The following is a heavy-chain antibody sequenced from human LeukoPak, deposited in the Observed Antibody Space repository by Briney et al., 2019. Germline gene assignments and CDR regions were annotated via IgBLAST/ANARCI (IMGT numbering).Heavy chain of an antibody. V-gene: IGHV4-34*01. CDR3: ARGGKYSYGYYYYGMDV. Sequence: SETLSLTCAVYDGSFSAYYWSWIRQPPGKGLEWIGEINHSGSTNYNPSLKSRVTISVDTSKNQFSLKLSSVTAADTAVYYCARGGKYSYGYYYYGMDVWGQGTTVTVSS. CDR1: DGSFSAYY. CDR2: INHSGST. J-gene: IGHJ6*02. D-gene: IGHD5-18*01.